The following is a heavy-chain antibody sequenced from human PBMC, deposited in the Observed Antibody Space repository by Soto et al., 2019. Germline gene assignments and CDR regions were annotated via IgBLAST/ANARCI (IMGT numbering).Heavy chain of an antibody. V-gene: IGHV3-30-3*01. CDR1: GFTFSNYA. D-gene: IGHD6-6*01. Sequence: QVQLVESGGGVVQPGRSLRLSCAASGFTFSNYAMHWVRQAPGEGLEWVAVISYHGVTTIYADSVKGRFTISRDNSKYMLHLQMNSLRAEDTAVYYCARDPLALRPEDYYFDYWGQGTLVTVSS. CDR3: ARDPLALRPEDYYFDY. CDR2: ISYHGVTT. J-gene: IGHJ4*02.